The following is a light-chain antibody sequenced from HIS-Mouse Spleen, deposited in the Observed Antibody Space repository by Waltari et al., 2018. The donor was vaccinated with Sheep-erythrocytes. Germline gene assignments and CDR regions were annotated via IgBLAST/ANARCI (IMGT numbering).Light chain of an antibody. Sequence: SYELTQPPSVSVSPGQTARITCSGDALPKQYAYWYQQKPGQAPVLVIYKDSERPSWIPGRFSGSSSGTTVTLTISGVQAEDEADYYCQSADSSGTYVFGTGTKVTVL. CDR1: ALPKQY. CDR3: QSADSSGTYV. V-gene: IGLV3-25*03. J-gene: IGLJ1*01. CDR2: KDS.